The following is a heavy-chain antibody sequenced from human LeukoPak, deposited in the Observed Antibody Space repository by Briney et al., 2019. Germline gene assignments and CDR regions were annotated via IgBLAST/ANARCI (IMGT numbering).Heavy chain of an antibody. Sequence: GGSLGPSRASSWFPLSSYSLNLVRPAPGEGAEVVSSISSSSSYIYYADSVKGRFTISRDNAKNLLYLQMNSLRAEDTAVYYCARSDCSGGSCYDYWGQGTLVTVSS. CDR2: ISSSSSYI. CDR1: WFPLSSYS. CDR3: ARSDCSGGSCYDY. D-gene: IGHD2-15*01. J-gene: IGHJ4*02. V-gene: IGHV3-21*01.